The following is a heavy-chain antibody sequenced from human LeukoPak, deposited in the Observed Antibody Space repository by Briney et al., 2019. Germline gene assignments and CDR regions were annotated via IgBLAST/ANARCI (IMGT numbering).Heavy chain of an antibody. J-gene: IGHJ3*02. CDR3: AREDMWAFDI. CDR1: GFTFNYYW. Sequence: GGSLRLSCAASGFTFNYYWMSWVRQAPGKGLEWVANLKPDGSDKYYVDSVKGRFTTSRDNAKNSLYLQMNSLRAEDTAVYYCAREDMWAFDIWGQGTMVTVSS. D-gene: IGHD2-15*01. CDR2: LKPDGSDK. V-gene: IGHV3-7*01.